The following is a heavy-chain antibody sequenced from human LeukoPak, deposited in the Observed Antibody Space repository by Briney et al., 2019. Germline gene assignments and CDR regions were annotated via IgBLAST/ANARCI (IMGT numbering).Heavy chain of an antibody. J-gene: IGHJ2*01. Sequence: PSETLSLTCAVSGGSISSSNWWSWVRQPPGKGLEWIGEIYHSGSTNYNPSLKSRVTISVDKSKNQFSLKLSSVTAADTAVYYCARGAATATVYWYFDLWGRGTLVTVSS. CDR2: IYHSGST. CDR1: GGSISSSNW. CDR3: ARGAATATVYWYFDL. D-gene: IGHD2-15*01. V-gene: IGHV4-4*02.